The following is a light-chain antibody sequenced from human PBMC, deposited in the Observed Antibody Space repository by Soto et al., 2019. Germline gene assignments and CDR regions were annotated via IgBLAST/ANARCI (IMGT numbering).Light chain of an antibody. V-gene: IGKV3-20*01. CDR1: QSVSNNY. CDR2: GAS. CDR3: QQYGSSGT. Sequence: IVLTQSPGTLSLSPLAIATLSCRASQSVSNNYLAWYQQKPGQAPRLLIYGASNRATGIPDRFSGSGSGTDFTLTISRLEPEDFAVYYCQQYGSSGTFGQGTKVDIK. J-gene: IGKJ1*01.